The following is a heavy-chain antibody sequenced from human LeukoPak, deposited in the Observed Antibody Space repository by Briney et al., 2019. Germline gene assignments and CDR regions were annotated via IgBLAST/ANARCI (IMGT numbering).Heavy chain of an antibody. J-gene: IGHJ4*02. CDR2: INPSGGST. D-gene: IGHD5-12*01. V-gene: IGHV1-18*01. Sequence: GASVKVSCKASGYTFISYGISWVRQAPGQGLEWMGIINPSGGSTSYAQKFQGRVTMTTDTSTSTAYMELRSLRSDDTAVYYCARGVATIDYWGQGTLVTVSS. CDR1: GYTFISYG. CDR3: ARGVATIDY.